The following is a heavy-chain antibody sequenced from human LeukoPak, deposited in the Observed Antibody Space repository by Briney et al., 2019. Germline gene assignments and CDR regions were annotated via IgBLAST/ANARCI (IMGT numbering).Heavy chain of an antibody. Sequence: GGSLRLSCAASGFTFSNYGMHWVRQAPGKGLEWVAVISYDESYKYYADSVKGRFTISRDNAKNSLYLQMNSLRAEDTALYYCAKDQNYYGSGSPLDYWGQGTLVTVSS. CDR2: ISYDESYK. CDR3: AKDQNYYGSGSPLDY. J-gene: IGHJ4*02. CDR1: GFTFSNYG. V-gene: IGHV3-30*18. D-gene: IGHD3-10*01.